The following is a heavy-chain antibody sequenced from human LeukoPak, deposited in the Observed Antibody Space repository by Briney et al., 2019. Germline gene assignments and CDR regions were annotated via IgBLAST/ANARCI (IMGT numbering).Heavy chain of an antibody. CDR1: GGTFSSYA. D-gene: IGHD3-9*01. J-gene: IGHJ6*02. CDR2: IIPIFGTA. V-gene: IGHV1-69*13. Sequence: SVKVSCKASGGTFSSYAIGWVRQAPGQGLEWMGGIIPIFGTANYAQKFQGRVTITADESTSTAYMELSSLRSEDTAVYYCATLYYGILTGKYYYYGMDVWGQGTTVTVSS. CDR3: ATLYYGILTGKYYYYGMDV.